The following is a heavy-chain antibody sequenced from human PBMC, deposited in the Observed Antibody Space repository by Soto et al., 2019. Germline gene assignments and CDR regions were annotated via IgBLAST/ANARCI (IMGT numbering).Heavy chain of an antibody. CDR1: GDSISSATHY. CDR3: VDLLTSIYNYFDS. J-gene: IGHJ4*02. D-gene: IGHD1-26*01. CDR2: VSSSGNS. Sequence: SETLSLTCTVSGDSISSATHYWNWIRQHPGKGLEWIVYVSSSGNSYYSPSIKSRVFMSVNTSKNLFSLKLSSVTAADTAIYYGVDLLTSIYNYFDSWGQGTQVTVSS. V-gene: IGHV4-31*03.